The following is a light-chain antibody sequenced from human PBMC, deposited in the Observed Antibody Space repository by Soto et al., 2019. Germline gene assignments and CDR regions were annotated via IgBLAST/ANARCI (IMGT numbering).Light chain of an antibody. CDR1: QDIRKY. J-gene: IGKJ2*01. V-gene: IGKV1-33*01. CDR2: DAS. Sequence: IQMTQSPSLLSASVGDRVTITCQATQDIRKYLNWYQQTPGKAPKLLIYDASSLETGVPPRFSGSGSGTYFTFTISSLQPEYLATYYCQQSDDLPYAFGQGTKLEIK. CDR3: QQSDDLPYA.